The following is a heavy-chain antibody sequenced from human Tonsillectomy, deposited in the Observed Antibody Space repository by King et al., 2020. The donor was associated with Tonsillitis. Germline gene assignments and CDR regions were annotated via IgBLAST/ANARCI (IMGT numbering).Heavy chain of an antibody. Sequence: VQLVESGGGVVQPGGSLRLSCAASGFTFSSYGMHWVRQAPGKGLEWVTYIRYGGSNEYYADSVKGRFTISRDNSKNTLYLQMNSLRAEDTAVYFCAKDDLFGGLHIEYWGQGTLVTVSS. CDR1: GFTFSSYG. CDR3: AKDDLFGGLHIEY. J-gene: IGHJ4*02. V-gene: IGHV3-30*02. D-gene: IGHD3-10*02. CDR2: IRYGGSNE.